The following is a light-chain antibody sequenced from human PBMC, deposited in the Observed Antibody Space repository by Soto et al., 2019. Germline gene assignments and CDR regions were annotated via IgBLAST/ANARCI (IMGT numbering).Light chain of an antibody. CDR2: DAS. CDR1: QSISSW. J-gene: IGKJ1*01. V-gene: IGKV1-5*01. Sequence: DIQMTQSLSTLSASVGDRVTITCRAGQSISSWLAWYQQKPGKAPKLLIYDASSLESGVPSRFSGSGSGTEFTLTISSLQPDDFATYYCQQYNSYPRTFGQGTKVDIK. CDR3: QQYNSYPRT.